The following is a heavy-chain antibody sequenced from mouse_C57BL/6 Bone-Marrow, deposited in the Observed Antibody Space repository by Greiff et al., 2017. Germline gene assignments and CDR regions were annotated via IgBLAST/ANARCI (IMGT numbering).Heavy chain of an antibody. D-gene: IGHD1-1*01. Sequence: VQLQQSGAELARPGASVKLSCKASGYTFTSYGISWVKQRTGQGLEWIGEIYPRSGNTYYNEKFKGKATLTAEKSSSTAYMELSRLTSEDSAVYFCARSVFITTVVAHWYFDVWGTGTTVTVSS. CDR2: IYPRSGNT. CDR3: ARSVFITTVVAHWYFDV. J-gene: IGHJ1*03. V-gene: IGHV1-81*01. CDR1: GYTFTSYG.